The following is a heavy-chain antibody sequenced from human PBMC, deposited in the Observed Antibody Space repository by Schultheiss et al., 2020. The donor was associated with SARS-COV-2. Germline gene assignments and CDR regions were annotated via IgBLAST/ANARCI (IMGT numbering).Heavy chain of an antibody. CDR2: ISSSSSYI. V-gene: IGHV3-21*01. D-gene: IGHD6-6*01. CDR1: GFTFSSYN. CDR3: ARDQRSSFDY. J-gene: IGHJ4*02. Sequence: GGSLRLSCAASGFTFSSYNMNWVRQAPGKGLEWVSSISSSSSYIYYADSVKGRFTISRDNAKNSLYLQMNSLRAEDTAVYYCARDQRSSFDYWGQGTLVTVSS.